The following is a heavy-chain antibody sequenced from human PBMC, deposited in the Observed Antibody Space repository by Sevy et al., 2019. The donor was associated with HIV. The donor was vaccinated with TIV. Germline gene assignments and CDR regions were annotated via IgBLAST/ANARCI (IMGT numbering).Heavy chain of an antibody. V-gene: IGHV5-51*01. J-gene: IGHJ5*02. D-gene: IGHD6-19*01. CDR2: VWPGDTDA. CDR3: ARHLRYSSGGHWFDP. Sequence: GESLKISCKASGYGFSNYWIGWVRQMPGKGPEWMGIVWPGDTDARYNPSFQGQVTISVDKSVNTAYLQWSSLKASDAAMYYCARHLRYSSGGHWFDPWGQGTLVTVSS. CDR1: GYGFSNYW.